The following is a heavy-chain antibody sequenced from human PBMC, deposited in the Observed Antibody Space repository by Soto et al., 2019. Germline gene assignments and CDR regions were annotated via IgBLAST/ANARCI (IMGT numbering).Heavy chain of an antibody. D-gene: IGHD2-15*01. CDR2: IIPIFGTA. CDR1: GGTFSSYA. V-gene: IGHV1-69*13. CDR3: ASMGYCSGGSCYDNWFDP. J-gene: IGHJ5*02. Sequence: GASVKVSCKASGGTFSSYAISWVRQAPGQGLEWMGGIIPIFGTANYAQKFQGRVTITADESTSTAYMELSSLRSEDTAVYYCASMGYCSGGSCYDNWFDPWGQGTLVTV.